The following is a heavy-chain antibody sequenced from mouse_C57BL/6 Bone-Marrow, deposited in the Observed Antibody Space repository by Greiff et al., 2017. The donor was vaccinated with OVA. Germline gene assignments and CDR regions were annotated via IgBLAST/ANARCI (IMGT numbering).Heavy chain of an antibody. Sequence: EVNVVESGEGLVKPGGSLKLSCAASGFTFSSYAMSWVRQTPEKRLEWVAYFSSGGDYIYYADTVKGRFTISRNNARNTLYLQMSSLKSEDTAMYYCTREGDYDAWFAYWGQGTLVTVSA. CDR3: TREGDYDAWFAY. CDR2: FSSGGDYI. CDR1: GFTFSSYA. D-gene: IGHD2-4*01. J-gene: IGHJ3*01. V-gene: IGHV5-9-1*02.